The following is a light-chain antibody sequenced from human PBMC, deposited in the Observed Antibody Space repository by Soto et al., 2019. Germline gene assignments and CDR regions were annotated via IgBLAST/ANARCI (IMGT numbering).Light chain of an antibody. CDR2: EVS. CDR1: SSDVGGYNY. Sequence: QSVLTQPASVSGSPGQSITISCTGTSSDVGGYNYVSWYLQHPGKAPKLMIYEVSHRPSGVSNRFSGSKSGNTASLTISGLQAEDEAHYYCSSYTSSSTLVFGGGTKLTVL. J-gene: IGLJ3*02. V-gene: IGLV2-14*01. CDR3: SSYTSSSTLV.